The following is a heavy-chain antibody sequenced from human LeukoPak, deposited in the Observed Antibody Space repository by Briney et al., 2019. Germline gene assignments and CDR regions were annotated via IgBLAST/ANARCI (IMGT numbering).Heavy chain of an antibody. Sequence: GGSLRLSCTGPGFTFSTYAMNWVRQAPGKGLEWVAVTFGNGDGANHADSVKGRFTISRDNSKNTLYLQMNSLRAEDTAVYYCAKDRIPDGFYSIDSWGQGALVTVSS. V-gene: IGHV3-23*01. CDR1: GFTFSTYA. D-gene: IGHD3-3*01. CDR3: AKDRIPDGFYSIDS. CDR2: TFGNGDGA. J-gene: IGHJ4*02.